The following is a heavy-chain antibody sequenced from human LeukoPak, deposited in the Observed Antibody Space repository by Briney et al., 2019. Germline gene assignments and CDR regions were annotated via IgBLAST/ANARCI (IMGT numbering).Heavy chain of an antibody. Sequence: SETLSLTCTVSGGSISTSNYYWGWVRQPPGRGLEWIGSIYYSGSTYYNPSLKSRVTISVDTSKNQFSLKLSSVTAADTAVYYCARVYYSNSYDYWYFDLWGRGTLVTVSS. CDR2: IYYSGST. CDR1: GGSISTSNYY. CDR3: ARVYYSNSYDYWYFDL. J-gene: IGHJ2*01. V-gene: IGHV4-39*07. D-gene: IGHD6-13*01.